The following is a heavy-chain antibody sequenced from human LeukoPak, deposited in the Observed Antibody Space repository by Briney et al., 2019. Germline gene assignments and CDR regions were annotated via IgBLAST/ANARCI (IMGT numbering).Heavy chain of an antibody. D-gene: IGHD1-26*01. CDR1: GGSISSSYYY. CDR2: ISYSGTT. Sequence: PSETLSLTCTVSGGSISSSYYYWGWIRQPPGKGLEWIGTISYSGTTYYNPSFESRVTISVDTSRNQFSLKLTSVTAADTAVYYCARHKMGTTRLYYFDYWGQGTLVTVSS. V-gene: IGHV4-39*01. CDR3: ARHKMGTTRLYYFDY. J-gene: IGHJ4*02.